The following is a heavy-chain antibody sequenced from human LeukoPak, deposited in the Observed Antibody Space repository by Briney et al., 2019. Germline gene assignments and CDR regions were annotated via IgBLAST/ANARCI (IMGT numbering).Heavy chain of an antibody. CDR2: IKSKTDGGTT. CDR1: GFTFSHTW. D-gene: IGHD1-26*01. Sequence: GGSLRLSCAASGFTFSHTWMSWVRQAPEKGLEWVGRIKSKTDGGTTDYAASVKGRFTISRDDSENTLYLQMNSLKTEDTAVYYCLTDLRWEVLVYHYWGQGTVVTVSS. J-gene: IGHJ3*01. V-gene: IGHV3-15*01. CDR3: LTDLRWEVLVYHY.